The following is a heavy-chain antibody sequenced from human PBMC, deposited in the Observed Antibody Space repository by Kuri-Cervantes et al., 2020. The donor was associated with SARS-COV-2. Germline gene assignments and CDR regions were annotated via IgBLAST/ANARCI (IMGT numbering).Heavy chain of an antibody. J-gene: IGHJ3*02. CDR1: GYTFTSYY. CDR3: ARVGYCTNGVCYGRGAFDI. V-gene: IGHV1-46*01. Sequence: ASVKVSCKASGYTFTSYYMHWVRQAPGQGLEWMGIINPRGGSTSYAQKFQGRVTMTRDTSTSTVYMELSSLRSEDTAVYYCARVGYCTNGVCYGRGAFDIWGQGTMVTVSS. CDR2: INPRGGST. D-gene: IGHD2-8*01.